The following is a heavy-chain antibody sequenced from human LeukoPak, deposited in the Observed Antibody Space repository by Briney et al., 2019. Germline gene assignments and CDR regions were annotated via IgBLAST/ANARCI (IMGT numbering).Heavy chain of an antibody. V-gene: IGHV4-59*01. CDR3: ARDRGSGWYGY. CDR2: IYYSGST. D-gene: IGHD6-19*01. Sequence: PSETLSLTCTVSGGSISSYYWSWIRQPPGKGLEWIGYIYYSGSTNYNPSLKSRVTISVDTSKNQFSLKLGSVTAADTAVYYCARDRGSGWYGYWGQGTLVTVSS. J-gene: IGHJ4*02. CDR1: GGSISSYY.